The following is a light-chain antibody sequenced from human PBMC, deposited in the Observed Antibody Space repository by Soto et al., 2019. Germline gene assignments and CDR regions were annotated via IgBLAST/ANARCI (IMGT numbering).Light chain of an antibody. CDR3: CSSAPESTYV. Sequence: QAVPAQPAPLTSSPGQSTTIPCTVTHNHVGAYDAVSWYHQYPGKAPQVIIYRGTKRPSGVSSRFSGSVSANTASLTLSGLQSEDEPEHFRCSSAPESTYVFGTGTKV. CDR1: HNHVGAYDA. V-gene: IGLV2-23*01. J-gene: IGLJ1*01. CDR2: RGT.